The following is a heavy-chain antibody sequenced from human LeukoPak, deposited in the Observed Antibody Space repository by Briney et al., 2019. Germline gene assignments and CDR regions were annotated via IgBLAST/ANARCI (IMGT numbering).Heavy chain of an antibody. CDR1: GYSISSGYY. Sequence: SEALSLTCTVSGYSISSGYYWGWIRQPPGKGLEWIGSIYHSGSTYYNPSLKSRVTISVDTSKNQFSLKLSSVTAADTAVYYCARAAVGGYSGYDLGYWGQGTLVTVSS. V-gene: IGHV4-38-2*02. CDR3: ARAAVGGYSGYDLGY. D-gene: IGHD5-12*01. CDR2: IYHSGST. J-gene: IGHJ4*02.